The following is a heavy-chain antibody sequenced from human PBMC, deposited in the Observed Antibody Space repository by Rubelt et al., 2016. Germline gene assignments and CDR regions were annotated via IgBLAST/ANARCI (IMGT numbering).Heavy chain of an antibody. CDR2: INHSGST. J-gene: IGHJ4*02. CDR1: GGSFSGYY. Sequence: QVQLQQWGAGLLKPSETLSLTCAVYGGSFSGYYWSWIRQPPGKGLEWIGEINHSGSTNYNPSPKGPFTSSVDTAKNQFSLKLSSVTAADTAVYYCARGPDYYGSGSQDYWGQGTLVTVSS. D-gene: IGHD3-10*01. CDR3: ARGPDYYGSGSQDY. V-gene: IGHV4-34*01.